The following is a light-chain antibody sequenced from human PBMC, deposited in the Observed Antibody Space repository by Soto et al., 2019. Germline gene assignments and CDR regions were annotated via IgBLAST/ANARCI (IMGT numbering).Light chain of an antibody. Sequence: QSALTQPRSVSGSPGQSVTISCTGTSSDIGDCHYVSWYQQHPGKAPRLIIYEVTKRPSGVPDRFYASKSGNTASLTISGLLGDDEADYYCCSYAATNTFVFGGGTKLTVL. CDR3: CSYAATNTFV. V-gene: IGLV2-11*01. CDR1: SSDIGDCHY. CDR2: EVT. J-gene: IGLJ1*01.